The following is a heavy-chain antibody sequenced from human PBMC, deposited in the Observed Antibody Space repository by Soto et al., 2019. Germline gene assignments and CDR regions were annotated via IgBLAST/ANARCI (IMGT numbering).Heavy chain of an antibody. V-gene: IGHV3-23*01. CDR1: GFTFSNHA. Sequence: EVQLLDSGGALVQPGGSLRLSCATSGFTFSNHAMSWVRQAPGKGLEWVSTFTTSGDFTYYADSVKGRFTISRDNSKSTLYLQMNSLRVEDTAVYYCATLVTDWGQGTLVTVSS. J-gene: IGHJ4*02. D-gene: IGHD4-4*01. CDR2: FTTSGDFT. CDR3: ATLVTD.